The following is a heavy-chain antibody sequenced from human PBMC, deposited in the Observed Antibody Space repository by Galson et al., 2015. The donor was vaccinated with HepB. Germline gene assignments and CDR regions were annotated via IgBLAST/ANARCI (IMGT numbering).Heavy chain of an antibody. J-gene: IGHJ6*02. CDR2: INPNNGNR. Sequence: SVMVSCKASGYAFTSYDSNWGRRVSGQGLEGMGWINPNNGNRGYGQKFQGRVTMTRHTAISTDYMELSSRRSEDTAVYDCARTGRGYFGGGYYYGMDAWGQGTPVTVSS. CDR3: ARTGRGYFGGGYYYGMDA. D-gene: IGHD3-3*01. V-gene: IGHV1-8*01. CDR1: GYAFTSYD.